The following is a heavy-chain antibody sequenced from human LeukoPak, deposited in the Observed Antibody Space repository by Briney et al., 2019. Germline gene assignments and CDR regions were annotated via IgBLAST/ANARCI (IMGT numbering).Heavy chain of an antibody. CDR1: GGSISSRSYY. J-gene: IGHJ4*02. D-gene: IGHD3-10*01. CDR2: IYYSGST. V-gene: IGHV4-31*03. CDR3: ARTHGSGSYIFDY. Sequence: PSETLSLTCTVPGGSISSRSYYWSWIRQHPGKGLEWIGYIYYSGSTYYNPSLKSRLTKSVDTSEKQFSRKLTSVTAADTAVYYCARTHGSGSYIFDYWGQGTLVTVSS.